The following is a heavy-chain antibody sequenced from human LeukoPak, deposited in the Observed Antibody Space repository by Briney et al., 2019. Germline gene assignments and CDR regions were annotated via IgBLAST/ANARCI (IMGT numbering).Heavy chain of an antibody. V-gene: IGHV1-46*01. CDR3: ARGPGDSSPQDV. Sequence: ASLKVSCKAFGYTFTSYYMHWVRQAPRQGLEWMGIINPSGGSTSNAQKSQGRVTMTRDMSTSTVYMELSSLRSEDTAVYYCARGPGDSSPQDVWGKGTTVTVSS. J-gene: IGHJ6*04. D-gene: IGHD6-13*01. CDR2: INPSGGST. CDR1: GYTFTSYY.